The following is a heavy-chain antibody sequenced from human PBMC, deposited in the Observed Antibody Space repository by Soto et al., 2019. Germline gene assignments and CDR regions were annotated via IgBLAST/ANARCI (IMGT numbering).Heavy chain of an antibody. V-gene: IGHV3-23*01. CDR2: ISGSGINT. D-gene: IGHD3-9*01. CDR3: AKHLRHFDWRPDAISGS. J-gene: IGHJ5*02. Sequence: VQLLESGGGLEQPGGSLRLSCAASGFTFSIYAMTWVRQAPGKGLEWVSAISGSGINTYYADSVKGRFTISRDNSKNTLTLQMNSLRAEDTAVYYCAKHLRHFDWRPDAISGSWGQGTLVTVSS. CDR1: GFTFSIYA.